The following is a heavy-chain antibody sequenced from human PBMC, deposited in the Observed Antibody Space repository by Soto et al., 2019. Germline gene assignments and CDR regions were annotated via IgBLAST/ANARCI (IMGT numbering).Heavy chain of an antibody. CDR3: AKDRVGGTFYTPLAF. V-gene: IGHV3-30*18. CDR2: ITYDGSFQ. J-gene: IGHJ4*02. D-gene: IGHD1-7*01. CDR1: GFNFDNYG. Sequence: GGSLRLSCQASGFNFDNYGMHWVRQAPGKGLEWVAVITYDGSFQYYADSVKGRFTISRDNSKNTLSLHLNTLKPEDTAVYHCAKDRVGGTFYTPLAFRGQGTLVTVSS.